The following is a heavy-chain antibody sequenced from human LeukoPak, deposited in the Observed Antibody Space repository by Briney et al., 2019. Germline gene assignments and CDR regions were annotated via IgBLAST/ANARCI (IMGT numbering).Heavy chain of an antibody. V-gene: IGHV3-7*05. Sequence: GGSLRLSCTASGFTFSSYWMSWVRQAPGKGLEWVANIRQDGGEKYYLDSVRGRFTISRDNAKSSLYLQMNPLRAEDTAVYYCARISSVDFWSPFYYWGQGSLVTVSS. CDR3: ARISSVDFWSPFYY. D-gene: IGHD3-3*01. CDR2: IRQDGGEK. J-gene: IGHJ4*02. CDR1: GFTFSSYW.